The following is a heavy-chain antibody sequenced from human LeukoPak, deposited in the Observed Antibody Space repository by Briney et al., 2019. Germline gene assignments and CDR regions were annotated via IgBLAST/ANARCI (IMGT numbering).Heavy chain of an antibody. CDR2: IKQDGSEE. CDR1: GFTFSSYW. J-gene: IGHJ6*02. CDR3: ARDPYSSTWSYGMDV. Sequence: GGSLRLSCAASGFTFSSYWISWDRQAQGKGLEWVANIKQDGSEEVYVDSVKGRFTISRDNAKNSLFLQMNTLRAEDTAVYYCARDPYSSTWSYGMDVWGQGTTGTVSS. D-gene: IGHD6-6*01. V-gene: IGHV3-7*05.